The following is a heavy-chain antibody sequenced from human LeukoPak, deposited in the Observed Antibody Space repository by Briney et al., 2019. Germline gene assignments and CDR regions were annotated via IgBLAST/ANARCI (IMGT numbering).Heavy chain of an antibody. Sequence: PGRSLRLSCAASGFTFSSYAMSWVRQAPGKGLEWVSAISGSGGSTYYADSVKGRFTISRDNSKNTLYLQMNSLRAEDTAVYYCAKDYPNYDILTGYYSVGDGSGAFDIWGQGTMVTVSS. J-gene: IGHJ3*02. D-gene: IGHD3-9*01. V-gene: IGHV3-23*01. CDR1: GFTFSSYA. CDR3: AKDYPNYDILTGYYSVGDGSGAFDI. CDR2: ISGSGGST.